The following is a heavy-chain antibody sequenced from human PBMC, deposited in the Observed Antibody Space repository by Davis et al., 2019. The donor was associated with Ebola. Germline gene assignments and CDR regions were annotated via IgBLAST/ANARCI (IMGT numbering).Heavy chain of an antibody. D-gene: IGHD3-22*01. J-gene: IGHJ4*02. CDR3: ARDGEIITMIVVVINFFDY. Sequence: SETLSLTCAVYGGSFSGYYWSWIRQPPGKGLEWIGEINHSGSTNYNPSLKSRVTISVDTSKNQFSLKLSSVTAADTAVYYCARDGEIITMIVVVINFFDYWGQGTLVTVSS. V-gene: IGHV4-34*01. CDR2: INHSGST. CDR1: GGSFSGYY.